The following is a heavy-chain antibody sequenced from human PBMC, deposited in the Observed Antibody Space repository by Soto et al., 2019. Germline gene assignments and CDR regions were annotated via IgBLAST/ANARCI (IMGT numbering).Heavy chain of an antibody. CDR3: AKDLGYCSGGSCYGGNWFDP. Sequence: GSLRLSCAASGFTFSSYAMSWVRQAPGKGLEWVSAISGSGGSTYYADSVKGRFTISRDNSKNTLYLQMNSLRAEDTAVYYCAKDLGYCSGGSCYGGNWFDPWGQGTLVTVPS. CDR2: ISGSGGST. D-gene: IGHD2-15*01. V-gene: IGHV3-23*01. J-gene: IGHJ5*02. CDR1: GFTFSSYA.